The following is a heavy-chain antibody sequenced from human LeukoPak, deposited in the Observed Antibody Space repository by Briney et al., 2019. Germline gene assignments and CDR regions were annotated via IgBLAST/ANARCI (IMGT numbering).Heavy chain of an antibody. CDR2: ITSSSDTI. J-gene: IGHJ4*02. CDR3: TRDGCTGTNCQWFDC. CDR1: GFTFSSFE. Sequence: PGGSLRLPCAASGFTFSSFEMNWVRQAPGKGLEWISYITSSSDTIYYAESVRGRFTISRDNAKNSLYLQMNSLRAEDTAVYYCTRDGCTGTNCQWFDCWGQGTLVTVSS. D-gene: IGHD2-2*01. V-gene: IGHV3-48*03.